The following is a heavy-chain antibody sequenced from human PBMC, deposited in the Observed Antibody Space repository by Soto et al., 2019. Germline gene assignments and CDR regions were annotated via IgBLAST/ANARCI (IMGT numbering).Heavy chain of an antibody. CDR3: ARDGIAAAERDYGMDV. CDR2: ISAYNGNT. CDR1: GYTFTSYG. V-gene: IGHV1-18*01. Sequence: GASVKVSCKASGYTFTSYGISWVRQAPGQGLEWMGWISAYNGNTNYAQKLQGRVTMTTDTSTSTAYMELRSLRSDDTAVYYCARDGIAAAERDYGMDVWGQGTTVTVSS. J-gene: IGHJ6*02. D-gene: IGHD6-13*01.